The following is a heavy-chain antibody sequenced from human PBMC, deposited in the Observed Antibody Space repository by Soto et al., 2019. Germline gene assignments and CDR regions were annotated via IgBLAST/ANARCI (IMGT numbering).Heavy chain of an antibody. J-gene: IGHJ4*02. V-gene: IGHV3-33*01. CDR2: IWDDGSNT. CDR1: GFAFHGYA. Sequence: QVQLVESGGGVVEPGRSLRLSCAASGFAFHGYAMPWVRQAPGKGLEWVAIIWDDGSNTYYGDSVKGRFTISRDNSKNTVYLQMNSLRGEDTAVYYCARDLKTRHCDYWGQGIRVTVSS. D-gene: IGHD4-17*01. CDR3: ARDLKTRHCDY.